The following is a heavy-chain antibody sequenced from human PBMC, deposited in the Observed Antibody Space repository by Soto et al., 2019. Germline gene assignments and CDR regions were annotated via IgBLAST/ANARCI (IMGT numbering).Heavy chain of an antibody. CDR1: GGSLSGYY. CDR2: INHSGST. J-gene: IGHJ6*02. Sequence: SENLSLTCAVYGGSLSGYYWSWIRQPPGKGLEWIGEINHSGSTNYNPSLKSGVTISVETSKNQFSLKMSAVTAAERAVNYCGSAPSLLLGVLLSSNCMDFWGQGTTVTVSS. V-gene: IGHV4-34*01. D-gene: IGHD3-10*01. CDR3: GSAPSLLLGVLLSSNCMDF.